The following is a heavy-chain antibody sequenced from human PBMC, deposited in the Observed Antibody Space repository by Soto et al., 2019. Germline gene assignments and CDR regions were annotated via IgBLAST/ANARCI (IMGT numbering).Heavy chain of an antibody. J-gene: IGHJ6*02. Sequence: GGSLRLSCAASGFTFSSYAMHWVRQAPGKGLEYVSVITSSGGNTDYASSVKGRFTISRDNSKNTLYLQMGSLRAEDTAMYYCARAREVVAARIYYYGMDVWGQGTTVTVSS. CDR2: ITSSGGNT. V-gene: IGHV3-64*01. CDR1: GFTFSSYA. D-gene: IGHD2-15*01. CDR3: ARAREVVAARIYYYGMDV.